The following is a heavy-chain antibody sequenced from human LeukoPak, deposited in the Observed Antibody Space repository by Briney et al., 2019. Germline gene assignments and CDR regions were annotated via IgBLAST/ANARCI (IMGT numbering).Heavy chain of an antibody. D-gene: IGHD2-8*02. CDR3: AKATRSSLVASFDV. V-gene: IGHV3-9*01. Sequence: GGSLRLSCAASGFTFDDYAMHWVRQAPGKGLEWVSGISWNSGSIGYADSVKGRFTISRDNAKNSLYLQMNSLRAEDTALYYCAKATRSSLVASFDVWGHGTMVTVSS. CDR1: GFTFDDYA. J-gene: IGHJ3*01. CDR2: ISWNSGSI.